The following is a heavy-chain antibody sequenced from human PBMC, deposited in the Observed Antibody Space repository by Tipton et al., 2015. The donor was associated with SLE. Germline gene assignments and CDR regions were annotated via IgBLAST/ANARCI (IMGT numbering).Heavy chain of an antibody. CDR1: GASLSSYY. Sequence: TLSLTCSVSGASLSSYYWSWIRQSPDRGLQWIGNIYATGTTNYNPSLKSRVSMSIDTSKSQVTLKLTSVTAADTALYYCARGSWDMDNWGPGTLVTVSS. D-gene: IGHD2-15*01. CDR3: ARGSWDMDN. J-gene: IGHJ4*02. CDR2: IYATGTT. V-gene: IGHV4-4*08.